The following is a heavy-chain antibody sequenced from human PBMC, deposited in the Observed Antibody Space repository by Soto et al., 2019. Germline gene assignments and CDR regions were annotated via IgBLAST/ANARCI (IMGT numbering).Heavy chain of an antibody. CDR3: ARGGTYYDILTGTIYYYYGMDV. V-gene: IGHV4-59*01. D-gene: IGHD3-9*01. CDR1: GGSISSYY. J-gene: IGHJ6*02. Sequence: SETLSLTCTVSGGSISSYYWSWIRQPPGKXLEWIGYIYYSGSTNYNPSRKSRVTISVDTSKNQFSLKLSSVTAADTAVYYCARGGTYYDILTGTIYYYYGMDVWGQGTTVTVS. CDR2: IYYSGST.